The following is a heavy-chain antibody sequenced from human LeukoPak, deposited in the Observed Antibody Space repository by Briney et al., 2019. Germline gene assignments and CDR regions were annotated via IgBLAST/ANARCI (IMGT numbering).Heavy chain of an antibody. CDR1: GGSFSGYY. Sequence: PSETLSLTCAVYGGSFSGYYWSWIRPPPGKGLEWIGEINHSGSNNYNPSLKSRVTISVDTSKNQFSLKLSSVTAADTAVYYCARHSPYYYGSGSTRWFDPWGQGTLVTVSS. CDR2: INHSGSN. V-gene: IGHV4-34*01. D-gene: IGHD3-10*01. J-gene: IGHJ5*02. CDR3: ARHSPYYYGSGSTRWFDP.